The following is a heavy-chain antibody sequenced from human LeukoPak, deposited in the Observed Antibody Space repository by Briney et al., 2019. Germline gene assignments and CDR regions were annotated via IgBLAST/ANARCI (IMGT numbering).Heavy chain of an antibody. Sequence: GGSLRLSGAASGFIFSNYLMHWVRQAPGKGLVWVSRIVSDGSTTTYADSVKGRFTMSRDNAKNTLSLQMNSLRADDTAVYYCVSDHTGHDDYWGQGTLVTVSS. V-gene: IGHV3-74*01. J-gene: IGHJ4*02. CDR1: GFIFSNYL. D-gene: IGHD1-1*01. CDR2: IVSDGSTT. CDR3: VSDHTGHDDY.